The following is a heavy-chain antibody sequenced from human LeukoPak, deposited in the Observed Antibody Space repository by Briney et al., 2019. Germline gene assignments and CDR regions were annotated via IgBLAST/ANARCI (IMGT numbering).Heavy chain of an antibody. CDR2: ISYDGSNK. V-gene: IGHV3-30*18. CDR3: AKANSFDY. J-gene: IGHJ4*02. Sequence: GGSLRLSCAASGFTFSSYGMHWVRQAPGKGLEWVAVISYDGSNKYYADSVKGRFTISRDNSKNTLYLQMNSLRAEDTAVYYCAKANSFDYWGQGTLVTVSS. CDR1: GFTFSSYG.